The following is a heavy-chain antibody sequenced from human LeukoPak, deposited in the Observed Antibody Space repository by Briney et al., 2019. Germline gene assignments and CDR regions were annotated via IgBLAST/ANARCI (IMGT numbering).Heavy chain of an antibody. Sequence: SETLSLTCTVSGGSLTSGSYYWSWLRQPPGKGLEWIAYVYHSGSTIYNPSLKSRVTISLDTSKNQFSLEVMSVTAADTAVYYCARESGYSYGPENFDCWGQGTLVTVSS. V-gene: IGHV4-61*01. CDR2: VYHSGST. CDR1: GGSLTSGSYY. CDR3: ARESGYSYGPENFDC. J-gene: IGHJ4*02. D-gene: IGHD5-18*01.